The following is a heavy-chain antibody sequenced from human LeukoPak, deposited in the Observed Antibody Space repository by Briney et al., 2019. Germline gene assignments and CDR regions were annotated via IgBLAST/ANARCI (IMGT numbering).Heavy chain of an antibody. V-gene: IGHV1-69-2*01. CDR2: VDPEDGKT. CDR3: VMDAFGVVITSDF. D-gene: IGHD3-3*01. J-gene: IGHJ4*02. CDR1: GYAFTDYY. Sequence: GASVKVSCKASGYAFTDYYMHWVQQAPGKGLEWMGRVDPEDGKTIYAEKFQGRVTITADTSTDTAYMELSTLRSEDTAVYYCVMDAFGVVITSDFWGQGTLVTVSS.